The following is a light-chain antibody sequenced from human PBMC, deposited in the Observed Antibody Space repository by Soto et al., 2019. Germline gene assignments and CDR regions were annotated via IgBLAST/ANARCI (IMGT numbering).Light chain of an antibody. J-gene: IGKJ2*01. CDR2: GAA. Sequence: EIVMTQSPATLSVSPGERATLSCRASQSVSSNLAWYQQKPGKAPRLLIYGAAIRATGIPARFSGSGSGTEVPLTLSSLQSEDFAVYYFQQYNNWPPYTFGQGTKLEIK. CDR1: QSVSSN. CDR3: QQYNNWPPYT. V-gene: IGKV3D-15*01.